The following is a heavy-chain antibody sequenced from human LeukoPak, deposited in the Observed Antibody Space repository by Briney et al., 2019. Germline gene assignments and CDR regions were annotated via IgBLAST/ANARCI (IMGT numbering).Heavy chain of an antibody. CDR1: GYTFTRYG. CDR3: ARDRSNWNYAPDF. Sequence: ASVRVSCKASGYTFTRYGVSWVRQAPGQGLQWLGWISASNGNTNYAQKFRGRVTMSTDTTSNTVYMDVRSLTPDDTAVYYCARDRSNWNYAPDFWGQGTLVIVSS. V-gene: IGHV1-18*01. CDR2: ISASNGNT. J-gene: IGHJ4*02. D-gene: IGHD1-7*01.